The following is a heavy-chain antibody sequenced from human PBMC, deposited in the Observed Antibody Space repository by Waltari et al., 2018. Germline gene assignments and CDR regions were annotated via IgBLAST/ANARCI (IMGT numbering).Heavy chain of an antibody. CDR3: ARSSPGANWGSVFDY. V-gene: IGHV1-69*14. CDR2: IIPIVGTA. J-gene: IGHJ4*02. Sequence: QVQLVQSGAEVTTPGSSGKVSCKASGGTFSSYAISWVRQSPGQGLEWMGGIIPIVGTANYAQKFQGRVTITADKSTSTAYMELSSLRSEDTVVYYCARSSPGANWGSVFDYWGQGTLVTVSS. CDR1: GGTFSSYA. D-gene: IGHD7-27*01.